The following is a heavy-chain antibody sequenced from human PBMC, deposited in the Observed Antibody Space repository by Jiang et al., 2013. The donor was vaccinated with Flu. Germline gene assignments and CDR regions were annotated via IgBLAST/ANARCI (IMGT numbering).Heavy chain of an antibody. Sequence: GAEVKKPGESLKISCKGSGYSFSTFWIGWVRQMPGKGLEWLGIVHPGVSTATYIPSFQGQVTISADKSLSTAYLQWSSLKASDTGIYYCARRPFHGTPDYWGQGTLVTVSS. CDR2: VHPGVSTA. J-gene: IGHJ4*02. CDR1: GYSFSTFW. CDR3: ARRPFHGTPDY. V-gene: IGHV5-51*01. D-gene: IGHD1-1*01.